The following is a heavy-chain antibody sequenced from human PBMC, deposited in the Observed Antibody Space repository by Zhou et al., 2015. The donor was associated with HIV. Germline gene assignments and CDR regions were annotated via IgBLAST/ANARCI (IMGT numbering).Heavy chain of an antibody. V-gene: IGHV3-9*01. J-gene: IGHJ6*02. CDR1: GFTFSDYA. CDR2: ISWNSGSI. CDR3: AKDILTYDSSGYYPGGMDV. Sequence: EVQLLESGGGSVQPGGSMRLSCAASGFTFSDYAMMWVRQAPGKGLEWVSSISWNSGSIGYADSVKGRFTISRDNAKTSLYLQMNSLRADDTALYYCAKDILTYDSSGYYPGGMDVWGQGTMVTV. D-gene: IGHD3-22*01.